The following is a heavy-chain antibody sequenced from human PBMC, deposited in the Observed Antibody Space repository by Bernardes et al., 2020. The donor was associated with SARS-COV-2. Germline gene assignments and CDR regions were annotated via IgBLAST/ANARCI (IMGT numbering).Heavy chain of an antibody. D-gene: IGHD2-8*01. CDR2: IFFDGSNE. J-gene: IGHJ5*02. CDR1: GFSLRDYG. Sequence: GGSLRLPCEASGFSLRDYGMHSVRQAPGKGLEWVAGIFFDGSNEYYADPVKGRFTISRDNFRNTLFLQMNVVRAEDTATYYCARATGTNCANRSCDGRWFDPWGQGTLVTVSP. V-gene: IGHV3-33*01. CDR3: ARATGTNCANRSCDGRWFDP.